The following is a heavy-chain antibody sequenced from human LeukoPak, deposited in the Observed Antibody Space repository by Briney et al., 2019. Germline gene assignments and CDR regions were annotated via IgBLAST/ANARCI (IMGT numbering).Heavy chain of an antibody. CDR2: ISKSGSYT. CDR1: GLSFSDNY. CDR3: ARARGTGPGGHFDY. Sequence: GGSLSLSRAPSGLSFSDNYMSWISPAPRKGLEWVSYISKSGSYTNYPPSVKGRFSSSRDNAKNPLYVQMNSLRDEDPAVHYCARARGTGPGGHFDYWGQETLVTVSS. J-gene: IGHJ4*02. D-gene: IGHD3/OR15-3a*01. V-gene: IGHV3-11*05.